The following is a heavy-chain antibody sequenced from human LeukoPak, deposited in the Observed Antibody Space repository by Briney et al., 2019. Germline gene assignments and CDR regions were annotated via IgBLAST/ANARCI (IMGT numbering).Heavy chain of an antibody. CDR3: ARIQLWSTTWFDP. CDR1: GGSFSGYY. D-gene: IGHD5-18*01. Sequence: SETLSLTCAVNGGSFSGYYWSWIHQAPGKGLEWIGEINHSGSTNYNPSLKSRVTISVDTSKNQFSLKLSSVTAADTAVYYCARIQLWSTTWFDPWGQGTLVTVSS. J-gene: IGHJ5*02. V-gene: IGHV4-34*01. CDR2: INHSGST.